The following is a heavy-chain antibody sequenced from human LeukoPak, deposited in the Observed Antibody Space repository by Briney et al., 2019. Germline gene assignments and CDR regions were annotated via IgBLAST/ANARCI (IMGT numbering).Heavy chain of an antibody. D-gene: IGHD1-26*01. CDR1: GFTFSSYG. CDR3: ARVRVGATYYY. V-gene: IGHV3-48*04. Sequence: PGGSLRLSCAASGFTFSSYGMNWVRQAPGKGLEWVSYISSSGSTIYYADSVKGRFTISRDNAKNSLYLQMNSLRAEDTAVYYCARVRVGATYYYWGQGTLATVSS. CDR2: ISSSGSTI. J-gene: IGHJ4*02.